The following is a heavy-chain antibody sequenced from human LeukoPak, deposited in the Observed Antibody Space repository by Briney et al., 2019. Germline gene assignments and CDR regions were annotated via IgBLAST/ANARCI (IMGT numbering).Heavy chain of an antibody. Sequence: PGGSLRLSCAASGFTFSSYGMHWVRQAPGKGLEWVAFIRYDGSNKYYADSVKGRFTISRDNSKNTLYLQMNSLRAEDTAVYYCARGDIAAAGTLDYYYYYMDVWGKGTTVTVSS. CDR3: ARGDIAAAGTLDYYYYYMDV. V-gene: IGHV3-30*02. J-gene: IGHJ6*03. CDR2: IRYDGSNK. D-gene: IGHD6-13*01. CDR1: GFTFSSYG.